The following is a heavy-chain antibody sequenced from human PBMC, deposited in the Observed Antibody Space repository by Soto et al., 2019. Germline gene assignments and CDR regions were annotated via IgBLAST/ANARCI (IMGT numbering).Heavy chain of an antibody. CDR3: ARSGYCTNGVCTFDY. CDR1: GFTFGSYS. J-gene: IGHJ4*02. Sequence: EVQLVESGGGLVQPGGSLRLSCAASGFTFGSYSMNWVRQAPWKGLEWVSCISSSSSTIYYADSVKGRFTISRDNAKNTLYLQMNTLSAEDTAVYYCARSGYCTNGVCTFDYWGQGTLVTVSS. V-gene: IGHV3-48*01. D-gene: IGHD2-8*01. CDR2: ISSSSSTI.